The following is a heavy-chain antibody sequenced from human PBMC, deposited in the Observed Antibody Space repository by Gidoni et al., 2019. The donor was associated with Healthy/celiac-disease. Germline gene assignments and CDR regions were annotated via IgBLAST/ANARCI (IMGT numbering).Heavy chain of an antibody. Sequence: QITLKESGPTLVKPTQTLTLTCTFSGFSLSTSGVGVGWIRQPPGKALEWLGIIYWNDDKHYSPSLKTRLTITKDTSKNQVVLTMTNVDPVDSATYYCARGYCSGGGCYNNWFDPWGQGTLVTVSS. J-gene: IGHJ5*02. D-gene: IGHD2-15*01. CDR3: ARGYCSGGGCYNNWFDP. CDR2: IYWNDDK. CDR1: GFSLSTSGVG. V-gene: IGHV2-5*01.